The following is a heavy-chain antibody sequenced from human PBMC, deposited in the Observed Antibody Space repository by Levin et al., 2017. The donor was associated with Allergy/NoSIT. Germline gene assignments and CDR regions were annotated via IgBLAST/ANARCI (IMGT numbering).Heavy chain of an antibody. CDR1: GFTFSSYS. V-gene: IGHV3-21*01. J-gene: IGHJ4*02. Sequence: KTGGSLRLSCAASGFTFSSYSMNWVRQAPGKGLEWVSSISSTSTYIYYADSLKGRFTISRDNAKNSLYLQMNSLRAEDTAVYYCARLDAAMIRWGQGTLVTVSS. D-gene: IGHD6-25*01. CDR3: ARLDAAMIR. CDR2: ISSTSTYI.